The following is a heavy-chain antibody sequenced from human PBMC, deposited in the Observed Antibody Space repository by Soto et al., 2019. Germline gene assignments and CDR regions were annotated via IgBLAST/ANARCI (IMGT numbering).Heavy chain of an antibody. D-gene: IGHD6-13*01. CDR2: INHSGST. J-gene: IGHJ6*02. Sequence: SETLSLTCAVCGGSFSGYYWSWIRQPPGKGLEWIGEINHSGSTNYNPSLKSRVTISVDTSKNQFSLKLSSVTAADTAVYYCARVGYSSSWYGGYYYYGMDVWGQGTTVTVSS. V-gene: IGHV4-34*01. CDR3: ARVGYSSSWYGGYYYYGMDV. CDR1: GGSFSGYY.